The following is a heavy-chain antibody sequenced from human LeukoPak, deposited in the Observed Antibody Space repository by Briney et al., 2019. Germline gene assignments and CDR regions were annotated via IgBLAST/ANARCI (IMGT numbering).Heavy chain of an antibody. D-gene: IGHD6-6*01. Sequence: GGSLRLSCTASGFTFSNYNMNWVRQAPAKGLEGVSYISSSSSTIYYADSVKGRFIISRDNAKNSLYLQINSLRDEDTAVYYCAREHSSSSGSVSDYWGQGTLVTVSS. CDR3: AREHSSSSGSVSDY. V-gene: IGHV3-48*02. CDR2: ISSSSSTI. CDR1: GFTFSNYN. J-gene: IGHJ4*02.